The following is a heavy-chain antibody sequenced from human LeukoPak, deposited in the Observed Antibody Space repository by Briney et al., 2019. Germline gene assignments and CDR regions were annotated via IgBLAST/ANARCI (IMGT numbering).Heavy chain of an antibody. V-gene: IGHV4-59*01. CDR1: GDSINTYF. Sequence: PSETLSPTCNVSGDSINTYFWNWIRQPPGKGLVWLGYISHSGSTNYNPSLKSRLTMSVDMSKNQFSLRLTSATAADTAVYFCAKSGWLRRAFFQDWGQGILVTVSS. J-gene: IGHJ1*01. CDR2: ISHSGST. CDR3: AKSGWLRRAFFQD. D-gene: IGHD6-19*01.